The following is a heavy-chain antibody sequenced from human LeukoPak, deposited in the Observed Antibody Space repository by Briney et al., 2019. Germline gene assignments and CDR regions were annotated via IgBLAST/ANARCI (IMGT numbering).Heavy chain of an antibody. V-gene: IGHV4-34*01. CDR2: INHTGST. J-gene: IGHJ5*02. D-gene: IGHD6-13*01. CDR1: GGSFSGYY. Sequence: SETLSLTCAVYGGSFSGYYWSWIRQPPGKGLVWIGEINHTGSTNYNPSLKSRVTISVDTSKNQFSLKLSSVTAADTAVYYCASQGYSSSWFNWFDPWGQGTLVTVSS. CDR3: ASQGYSSSWFNWFDP.